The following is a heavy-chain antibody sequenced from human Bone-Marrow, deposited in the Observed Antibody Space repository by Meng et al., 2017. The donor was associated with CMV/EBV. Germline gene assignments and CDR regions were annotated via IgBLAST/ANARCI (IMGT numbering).Heavy chain of an antibody. Sequence: QVQLVQSGAEVKKPGASVKVSCKASGYTFTGYYMHWVRQAPGQGLEWMGWINPNSGGTNYAQKFQGRVTMTRDTSISTAYMELSRLTADDTAVYYCTRTWIDSFTPDFDYWGQGSLVTVSS. J-gene: IGHJ4*02. V-gene: IGHV1-2*02. D-gene: IGHD2-2*03. CDR1: GYTFTGYY. CDR2: INPNSGGT. CDR3: TRTWIDSFTPDFDY.